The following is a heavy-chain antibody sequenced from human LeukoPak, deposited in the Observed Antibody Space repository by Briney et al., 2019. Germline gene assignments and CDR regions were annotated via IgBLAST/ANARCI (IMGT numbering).Heavy chain of an antibody. V-gene: IGHV4-34*01. CDR3: ARSVRAGDGYNL. J-gene: IGHJ5*02. D-gene: IGHD5-24*01. CDR2: INHSGST. CDR1: GGSISSYY. Sequence: SETLSLTCTVSGGSISSYYWSWIRQPPGKGLEWIGEINHSGSTNYNPSLKSRVTISVDTSKNQFSLKLSSVTAADTAVYYCARSVRAGDGYNLWGQGTLVTVSS.